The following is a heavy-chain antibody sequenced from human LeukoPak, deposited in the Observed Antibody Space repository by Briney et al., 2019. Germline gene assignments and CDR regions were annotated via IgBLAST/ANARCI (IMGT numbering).Heavy chain of an antibody. J-gene: IGHJ6*02. D-gene: IGHD1-1*01. CDR3: ARDPWNRYYYYGMDV. Sequence: ASVKVSCKASGYTFTSYGISWVRQAPGQGLEWMGWISAYNGNTNYAQKLQGRVTMTTDTSTSTAYMELRSLRSDDTAVYYCARDPWNRYYYYGMDVWGQGTTVTVSS. CDR2: ISAYNGNT. CDR1: GYTFTSYG. V-gene: IGHV1-18*01.